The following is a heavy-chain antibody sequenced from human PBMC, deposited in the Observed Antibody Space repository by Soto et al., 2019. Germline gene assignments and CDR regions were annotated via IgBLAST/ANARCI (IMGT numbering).Heavy chain of an antibody. D-gene: IGHD1-26*01. V-gene: IGHV3-23*01. J-gene: IGHJ4*02. CDR2: ISGLGGSI. Sequence: EVQLLESGGGLVQPGGSLRLSCAASGFTFSSFSLSWVRQAPGKGLEWVSGISGLGGSIYYADSVKGRFTISRDNSKKTLYLQMNSLRAEDTAVYYCSKSNGDTWERYFFDFWGQGTLVTVSS. CDR3: SKSNGDTWERYFFDF. CDR1: GFTFSSFS.